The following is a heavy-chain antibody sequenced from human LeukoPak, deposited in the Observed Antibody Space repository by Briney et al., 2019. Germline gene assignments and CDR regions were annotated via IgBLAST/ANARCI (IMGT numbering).Heavy chain of an antibody. CDR2: IYYSGST. CDR3: ARGGFDAFDI. Sequence: SETLSLTCTVSGGSISSYYRSWIRQPPGKGLEWIGYIYYSGSTNYNPSLKSRVTISVDTSKNQFSLKLSSVTAADTAVYYCARGGFDAFDIWGQGTMVTVSS. J-gene: IGHJ3*02. V-gene: IGHV4-59*01. CDR1: GGSISSYY.